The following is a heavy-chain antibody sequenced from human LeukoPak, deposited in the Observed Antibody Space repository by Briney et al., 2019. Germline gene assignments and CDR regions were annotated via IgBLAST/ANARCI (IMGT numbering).Heavy chain of an antibody. CDR2: IKQDGSEK. CDR1: GFTFRNYW. CDR3: ARDDVSSSWYHYYYMDV. V-gene: IGHV3-7*01. J-gene: IGHJ6*03. D-gene: IGHD6-13*01. Sequence: GGSLRLSCAASGFTFRNYWTSWVRQAPGKGLEWVANIKQDGSEKYYVDSVKGRFTISRDNAKNSLYLQMNSLRAEDTAVYYCARDDVSSSWYHYYYMDVWGKGTTVTVSS.